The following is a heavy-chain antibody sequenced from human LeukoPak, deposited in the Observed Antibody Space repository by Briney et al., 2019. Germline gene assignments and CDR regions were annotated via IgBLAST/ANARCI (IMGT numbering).Heavy chain of an antibody. CDR2: ISGSGGST. D-gene: IGHD4-17*01. Sequence: GGSLTLSCAASGLTFSSYAMSWVRHAPGKGLEWVSAISGSGGSTYYADSVKGRFTISRDNSKNTLYLQMNSLRAEDTAVYYCAKAPWGDYVPDFDYWGQGTLVTVSS. CDR3: AKAPWGDYVPDFDY. J-gene: IGHJ4*02. CDR1: GLTFSSYA. V-gene: IGHV3-23*01.